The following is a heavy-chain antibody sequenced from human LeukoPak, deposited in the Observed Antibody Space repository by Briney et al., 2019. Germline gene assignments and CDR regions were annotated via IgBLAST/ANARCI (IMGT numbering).Heavy chain of an antibody. CDR3: AKDFYSVTYPRFDY. CDR1: GCTFSNYA. D-gene: IGHD4-23*01. Sequence: GGSLRLSCAASGCTFSNYAMSWVRPAPGKGREWISASSGTGGSGDSTYYADSVKGRFTISRDNSKITLYLQMNSLRAEDTAVYYCAKDFYSVTYPRFDYWGQGTLVTVSS. CDR2: SSGTGGSGDST. J-gene: IGHJ4*02. V-gene: IGHV3-23*01.